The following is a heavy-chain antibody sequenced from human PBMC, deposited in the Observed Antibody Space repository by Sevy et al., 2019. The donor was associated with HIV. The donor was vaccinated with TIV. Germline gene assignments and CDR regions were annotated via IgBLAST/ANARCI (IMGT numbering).Heavy chain of an antibody. Sequence: GGSLRLSCAASGFTFSSYWMSWVRQAPGKGLEGVADIKQDGSGKYDVDSVKGRFTISRDNAKNSLYLQMNSLRVEDTAVYYCASDLRGFWSGYFAGYWGQGTLVTVSS. CDR2: IKQDGSGK. D-gene: IGHD3-3*01. V-gene: IGHV3-7*03. CDR3: ASDLRGFWSGYFAGY. J-gene: IGHJ4*02. CDR1: GFTFSSYW.